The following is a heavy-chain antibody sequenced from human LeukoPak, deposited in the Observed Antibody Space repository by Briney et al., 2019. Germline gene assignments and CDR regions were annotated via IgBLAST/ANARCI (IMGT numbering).Heavy chain of an antibody. CDR1: GFTFSSYA. CDR3: AKDRIGTEYYFDY. J-gene: IGHJ4*02. Sequence: GGSLRLSCAASGFTFSSYAMSWVRQAPGKGLEWVSAISGSSGSTYYADSVKGRFTISRDNSKNTLYLQMNSLRAEDTAVYYCAKDRIGTEYYFDYWGQGTLVTVSS. CDR2: ISGSSGST. D-gene: IGHD2-15*01. V-gene: IGHV3-23*01.